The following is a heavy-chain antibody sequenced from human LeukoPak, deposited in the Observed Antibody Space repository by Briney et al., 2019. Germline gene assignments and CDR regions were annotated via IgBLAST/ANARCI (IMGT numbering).Heavy chain of an antibody. D-gene: IGHD3-10*01. Sequence: PGGSLRLSCAASGLTFSTYWMTWVRRAPGKGLEWVANIEQDGSEKHYVDSVKGRFTISRDNAKNLLYLQMNSLRVEDTAVYYCAKAPSFGENWYFDLWGRGTLVTVSS. CDR2: IEQDGSEK. CDR3: AKAPSFGENWYFDL. V-gene: IGHV3-7*01. CDR1: GLTFSTYW. J-gene: IGHJ2*01.